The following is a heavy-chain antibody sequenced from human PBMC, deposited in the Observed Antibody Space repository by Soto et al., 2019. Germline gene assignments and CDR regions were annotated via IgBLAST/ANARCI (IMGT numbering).Heavy chain of an antibody. CDR3: AVGRRIVVAGIIIPVHYHGMDV. J-gene: IGHJ6*01. D-gene: IGHD6-19*01. V-gene: IGHV1-69*13. CDR1: GGTFSSYA. CDR2: IIPIFGTA. Sequence: SVKVSCKASGGTFSSYAISWVRQAPGQGLEWMGGIIPIFGTANYAQRFQGRVTITADESTSTAYMELSSLRSEDTAVYYCAVGRRIVVAGIIIPVHYHGMDVWGQGTKVTVSS.